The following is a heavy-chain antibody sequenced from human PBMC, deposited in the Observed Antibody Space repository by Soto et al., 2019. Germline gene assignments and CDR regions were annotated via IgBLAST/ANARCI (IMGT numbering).Heavy chain of an antibody. CDR1: GGSFSGYY. V-gene: IGHV4-34*01. CDR2: INHSGST. J-gene: IGHJ4*02. D-gene: IGHD6-13*01. CDR3: ARRQLVRGLDY. Sequence: SETLSLTCAVYGGSFSGYYWSWIRQPPGKGLEWIGEINHSGSTNYNPSLKSRVTISVDTSKNQFSLKLSSVTAADTAVYYCARRQLVRGLDYWGQGTLVTVS.